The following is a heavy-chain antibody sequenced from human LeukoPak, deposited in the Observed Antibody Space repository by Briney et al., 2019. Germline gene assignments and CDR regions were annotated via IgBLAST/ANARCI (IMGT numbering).Heavy chain of an antibody. Sequence: ASVKVSCKASGYTFTDYYMHWVRQAPGQGLEWLGWINPNNGDTYCTQKFQGSVTMTRDTSISTVYMELSRLRSDDTAVYYCARASGSYWWFDSWGQGTLVTVSS. D-gene: IGHD1-26*01. CDR2: INPNNGDT. CDR1: GYTFTDYY. CDR3: ARASGSYWWFDS. V-gene: IGHV1-2*02. J-gene: IGHJ5*01.